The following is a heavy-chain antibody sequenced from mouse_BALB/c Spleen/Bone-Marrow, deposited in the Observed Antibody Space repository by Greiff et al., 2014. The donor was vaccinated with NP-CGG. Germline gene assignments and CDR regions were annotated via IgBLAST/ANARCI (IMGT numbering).Heavy chain of an antibody. CDR1: GYTFTSYW. D-gene: IGHD1-1*02. CDR3: ASQGDYGSFDY. J-gene: IGHJ2*01. V-gene: IGHV1-87*01. Sequence: QVQLKESGAELARPGASVKLSCKASGYTFTSYWMQWVKQRPGQGLEWIGAIYPGDGDTRYTQKFKGKATLTADKSPSTAYMQLSSLASEDSAVYYCASQGDYGSFDYWGQGTTLTVSS. CDR2: IYPGDGDT.